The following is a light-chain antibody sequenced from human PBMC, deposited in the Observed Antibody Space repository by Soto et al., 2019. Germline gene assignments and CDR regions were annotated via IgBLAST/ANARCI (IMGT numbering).Light chain of an antibody. CDR2: DIS. CDR3: CSYAGRYAYV. J-gene: IGLJ1*01. V-gene: IGLV2-11*01. Sequence: QSVLTQPRSVSGSPGQSVTISCTGTSSDVGDYKYVSWYRQHPGKAPKLMIYDISERPSGVPDRFSGSKSGNTASLTISGLHAEDEADYYCCSYAGRYAYVFGTGTKVTVL. CDR1: SSDVGDYKY.